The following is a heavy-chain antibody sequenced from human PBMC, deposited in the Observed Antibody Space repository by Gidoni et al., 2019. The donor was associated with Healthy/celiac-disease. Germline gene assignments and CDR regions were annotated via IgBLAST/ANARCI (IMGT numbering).Heavy chain of an antibody. CDR3: ARDFAKLHSSSWFEYYFDY. D-gene: IGHD6-13*01. V-gene: IGHV3-30-3*01. J-gene: IGHJ4*02. Sequence: VAVISYDGSNKYYADSVKGRFTISRDNSKNTLYLQMNSLRAEDTAVYYCARDFAKLHSSSWFEYYFDYWGQGTLVTVSS. CDR2: ISYDGSNK.